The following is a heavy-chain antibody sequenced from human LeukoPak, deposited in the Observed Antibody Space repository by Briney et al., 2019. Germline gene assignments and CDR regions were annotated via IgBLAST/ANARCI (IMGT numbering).Heavy chain of an antibody. CDR1: GYTFTSYG. CDR3: ARDGPAPACGDDCIHAFDI. CDR2: ISAYNGNT. V-gene: IGHV1-18*01. D-gene: IGHD2-21*02. Sequence: ASVKVSCKASGYTFTSYGISWVRQAPGQGLEWMGWISAYNGNTNYAQKLQGRVTMTTDTSTSTAYMELRSLRSDDTAVYYCARDGPAPACGDDCIHAFDIWGQGTMVTVSS. J-gene: IGHJ3*02.